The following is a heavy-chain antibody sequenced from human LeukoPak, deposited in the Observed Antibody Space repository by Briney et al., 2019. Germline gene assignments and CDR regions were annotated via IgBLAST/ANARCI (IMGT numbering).Heavy chain of an antibody. J-gene: IGHJ4*02. V-gene: IGHV3-48*04. Sequence: GGSLRLSCAASGFTFRSYSMNWVRQAPGKGLEWVSHSNRRGSTTYYADSVRGRFTISRDNAKNSLYLQMNSLRAEDTAVYYCAREGHTTGWPPFDFWGQGTLVTVSS. D-gene: IGHD2/OR15-2a*01. CDR1: GFTFRSYS. CDR2: SNRRGSTT. CDR3: AREGHTTGWPPFDF.